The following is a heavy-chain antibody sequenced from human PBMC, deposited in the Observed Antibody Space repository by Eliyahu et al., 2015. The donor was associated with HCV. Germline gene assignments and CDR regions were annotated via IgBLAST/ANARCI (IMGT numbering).Heavy chain of an antibody. CDR1: GFTFXSYS. CDR3: ARGGVVAASEAYYYGMDV. J-gene: IGHJ6*02. Sequence: EVQLVESGGGLVKPGGSLRLSCAASGFTFXSYSXNWVRQAPGKGLEWVSSISSSSSYIYYADSVKGRFTISRDNAKNSLYLQMNSLRAEDTAVYYCARGGVVAASEAYYYGMDVWGQGTTVTVSS. CDR2: ISSSSSYI. V-gene: IGHV3-21*01. D-gene: IGHD2-15*01.